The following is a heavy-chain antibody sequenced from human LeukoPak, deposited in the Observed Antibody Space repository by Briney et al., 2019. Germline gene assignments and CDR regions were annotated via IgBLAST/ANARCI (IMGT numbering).Heavy chain of an antibody. D-gene: IGHD6-19*01. Sequence: PGGSLRLSCAASGFTFSTYWMSWVRQAPGKGLEWVANVKQDGSEKYYVDSVKGRFTISRDNAKNSLYLQMNTLRPEDTAVYYCARLGTGVAGVDLWGQGTLVTVSA. J-gene: IGHJ5*02. CDR2: VKQDGSEK. CDR1: GFTFSTYW. V-gene: IGHV3-7*03. CDR3: ARLGTGVAGVDL.